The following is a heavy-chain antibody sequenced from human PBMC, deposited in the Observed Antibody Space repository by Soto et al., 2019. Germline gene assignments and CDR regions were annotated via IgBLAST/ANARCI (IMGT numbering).Heavy chain of an antibody. CDR3: ARADRTLVTSYSLDV. V-gene: IGHV1-46*01. CDR2: INPSGGST. D-gene: IGHD2-21*02. Sequence: ASVKVSCKASGYTFTSYYMHWVRQAPGQGLEWMGIINPSGGSTSYAQKFQGRVTISLDTSKKHFSLKLSSVTDADTAAYYCARADRTLVTSYSLDVWGQGTTVTVSS. CDR1: GYTFTSYY. J-gene: IGHJ6*02.